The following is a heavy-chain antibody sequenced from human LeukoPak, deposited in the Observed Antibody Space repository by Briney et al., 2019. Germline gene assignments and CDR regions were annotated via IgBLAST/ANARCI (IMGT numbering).Heavy chain of an antibody. CDR1: GGSISSGSYY. V-gene: IGHV4-61*02. CDR3: ARLTYDSSSYRYYFDY. J-gene: IGHJ4*02. Sequence: SQTLSLTCTVSGGSISSGSYYWSWIRQPAGKGLEWIGRIYTSGSTNYNPPLKSRVTISVDTSKNQFSLKLSSVTAADTAVYYCARLTYDSSSYRYYFDYWGQGTLVTVSS. CDR2: IYTSGST. D-gene: IGHD3-22*01.